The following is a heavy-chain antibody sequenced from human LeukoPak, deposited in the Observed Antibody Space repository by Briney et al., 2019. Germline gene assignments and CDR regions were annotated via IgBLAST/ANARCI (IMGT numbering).Heavy chain of an antibody. CDR3: ARPYYDILTGTAEYFDL. J-gene: IGHJ2*01. V-gene: IGHV3-21*01. Sequence: PGGSLRLSCAASGFTFSSYSMNWVRQAPGKGLEWVSXXXSSSSYIYYADSVKGRFTISRDNAKNSLYLQMNSLRAEDTAVYYCARPYYDILTGTAEYFDLWGRGTLVTVSS. CDR2: XXSSSSYI. D-gene: IGHD3-9*01. CDR1: GFTFSSYS.